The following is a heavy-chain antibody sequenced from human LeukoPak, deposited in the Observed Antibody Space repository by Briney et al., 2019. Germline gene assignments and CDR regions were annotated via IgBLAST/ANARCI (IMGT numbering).Heavy chain of an antibody. V-gene: IGHV4-59*01. Sequence: PSETLSLTCTVSGGSISSYYWSWIRQPPGKGLEWIGYIYYSGSTNYNPSLKSRVTISVDTSKNQFSLKLSSVTAADTAVYYCARRWYGDYYYYYMDVWGKGTTVTVSS. CDR2: IYYSGST. D-gene: IGHD4-17*01. CDR1: GGSISSYY. CDR3: ARRWYGDYYYYYMDV. J-gene: IGHJ6*03.